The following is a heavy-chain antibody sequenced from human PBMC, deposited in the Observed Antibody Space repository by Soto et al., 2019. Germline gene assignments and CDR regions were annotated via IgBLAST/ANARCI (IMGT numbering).Heavy chain of an antibody. CDR3: AKERLRDFDG. Sequence: VQLVESGGGLVQPGGSLRLSCAASGFTFDDHAMHWVRQAPGKGLEWISAITWNSVALDYADSVKGRFTISRDNAKNALDLKMNSLRPEDLALYYWAKERLRDFDGWGQGTLVTVSS. D-gene: IGHD3-9*01. CDR1: GFTFDDHA. V-gene: IGHV3-9*03. J-gene: IGHJ4*02. CDR2: ITWNSVAL.